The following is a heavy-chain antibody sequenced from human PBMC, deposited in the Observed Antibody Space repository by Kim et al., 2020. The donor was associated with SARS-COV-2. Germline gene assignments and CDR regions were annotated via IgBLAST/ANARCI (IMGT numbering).Heavy chain of an antibody. V-gene: IGHV1-18*04. Sequence: ASVKVSCKASGYTFTSYGISWVRQAPGQGLEWMGWISAYNGNTNYAQKLQGRVTMTTDTSTSTAYMELRSLRSDDTAVYYCARDDLRYFDWLSDYWGQGTLVTVSS. D-gene: IGHD3-9*01. CDR1: GYTFTSYG. CDR2: ISAYNGNT. CDR3: ARDDLRYFDWLSDY. J-gene: IGHJ4*02.